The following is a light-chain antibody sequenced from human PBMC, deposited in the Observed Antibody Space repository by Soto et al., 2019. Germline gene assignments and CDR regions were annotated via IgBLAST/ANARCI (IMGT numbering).Light chain of an antibody. Sequence: QSVLTQPPSVSAAPGQKVTISCSGSSSNIGGNSVSWYQQLPGTAPKLLIYDDDKRPSGIPDRFSGSKSGTSATLGITGVQTGDEADYYCGSWDSRLSAYVFGTGTKVTVL. CDR2: DDD. J-gene: IGLJ1*01. V-gene: IGLV1-51*01. CDR1: SSNIGGNS. CDR3: GSWDSRLSAYV.